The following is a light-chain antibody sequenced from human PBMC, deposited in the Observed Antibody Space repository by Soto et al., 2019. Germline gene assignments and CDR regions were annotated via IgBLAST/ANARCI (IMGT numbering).Light chain of an antibody. J-gene: IGLJ1*01. CDR1: SSDVGGYNY. CDR3: CSYTSSTTYV. CDR2: DVN. Sequence: QSALTQPASVSGSPGQSITISCTGASSDVGGYNYVSWYQQRPGKAPKLMIVDVNNRPSGVSNRFSGSKSGNTASLTISGLQAEDEADYCCCSYTSSTTYVFGTGTKLTVL. V-gene: IGLV2-14*01.